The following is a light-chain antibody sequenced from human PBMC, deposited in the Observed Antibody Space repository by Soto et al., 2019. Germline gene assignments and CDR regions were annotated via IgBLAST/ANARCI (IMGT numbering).Light chain of an antibody. V-gene: IGKV1-5*03. CDR2: EAS. J-gene: IGKJ4*01. CDR1: QTINGR. Sequence: DIMMTQSPSTLSASVGDIVTITCRASQTINGRLAWYQLKPGEAPKLLIYEASTLQWGVPSRFSGSGFGTEFTLTISSLQPDDFAAYYCLQYQIYPLTFGGGTKVDI. CDR3: LQYQIYPLT.